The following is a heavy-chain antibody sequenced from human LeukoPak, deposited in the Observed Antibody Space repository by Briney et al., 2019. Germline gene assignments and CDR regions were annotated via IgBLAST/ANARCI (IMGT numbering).Heavy chain of an antibody. CDR3: ARVGSGQDWFDP. J-gene: IGHJ5*02. Sequence: SVKVSCKASGYTFTGYYMHWVRQAPGQGLEWMGGIIPIFGTANYAQKFQGRVTITADESTSTAYMELSSLRSEDTAVYYCARVGSGQDWFDPWGQGTLVTVSS. CDR2: IIPIFGTA. CDR1: GYTFTGYY. D-gene: IGHD3-10*01. V-gene: IGHV1-69*13.